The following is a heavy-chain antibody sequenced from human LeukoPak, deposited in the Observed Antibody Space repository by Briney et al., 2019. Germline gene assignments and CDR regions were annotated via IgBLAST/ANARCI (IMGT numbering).Heavy chain of an antibody. CDR1: GGTFNSYA. CDR2: ISAYNGNT. Sequence: ASVKVSCKASGGTFNSYAISWVRQAPGQGLEWMGWISAYNGNTNYAQKLQGRVTMTTDTSTSTAYMELRSLRSDDTAVYYCARDASGGGNTIFGVVIFEGESTNWFDPWGQGTLVTVSS. D-gene: IGHD3-3*01. V-gene: IGHV1-18*01. J-gene: IGHJ5*02. CDR3: ARDASGGGNTIFGVVIFEGESTNWFDP.